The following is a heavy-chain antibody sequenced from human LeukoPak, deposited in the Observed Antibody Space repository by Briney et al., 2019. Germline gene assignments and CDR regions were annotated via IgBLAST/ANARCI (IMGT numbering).Heavy chain of an antibody. Sequence: HPGGSLRLSCATSGFTFRTSGVHWVRQAPGKGLEWVALMSSDGINTYYADSVKGRFTASRDSSKDILYLQMNSLRADDTAIYYCAKDHAGSGRAFEYWGQGTLVTVSS. CDR3: AKDHAGSGRAFEY. CDR1: GFTFRTSG. CDR2: MSSDGINT. V-gene: IGHV3-30*04. J-gene: IGHJ4*02. D-gene: IGHD3-10*01.